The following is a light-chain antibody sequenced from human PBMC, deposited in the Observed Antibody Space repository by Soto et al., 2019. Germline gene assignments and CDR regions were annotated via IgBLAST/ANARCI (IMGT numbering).Light chain of an antibody. V-gene: IGLV1-44*01. J-gene: IGLJ2*01. CDR2: SNN. CDR3: AAWDDSLNGVV. Sequence: QSVLTQPPSASGTPGQRVTISCSGSSSNIGSNTVSWYQQVPGTAPKFLIYSNNQRPSGVPDRISGSKSGTSASLAISGLQSEDEADYYCAAWDDSLNGVVFGGGTKLTVL. CDR1: SSNIGSNT.